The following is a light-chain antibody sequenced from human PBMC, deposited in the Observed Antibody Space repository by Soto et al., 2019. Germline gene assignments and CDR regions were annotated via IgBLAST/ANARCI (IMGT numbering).Light chain of an antibody. J-gene: IGKJ3*01. CDR3: MQAVQTPFT. V-gene: IGKV2-28*01. CDR2: LGS. Sequence: DIVMTQSPLSLPVSPGEPASISCRSGQSLLHSNGNTYLDWYLQKPGQSPQLLIHLGSNRASGVPDRFSGSGSGTDFTLKISRVEAEDVGVYYCMQAVQTPFTFGPGTKVDL. CDR1: QSLLHSNGNTY.